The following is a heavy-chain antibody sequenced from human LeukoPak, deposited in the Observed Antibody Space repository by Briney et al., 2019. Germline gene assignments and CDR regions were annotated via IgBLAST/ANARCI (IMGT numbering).Heavy chain of an antibody. CDR3: AKGLGYCSSTSCPFSFDI. J-gene: IGHJ3*02. Sequence: PGGSLRLSCAASGFTFSSYAMSWVRQAPGKGLEWVSAISGSGGSTHYADSVKGRFTISRDNSKNTLYLQMNSLRAEDTAVYYCAKGLGYCSSTSCPFSFDIWGQGTMVTVSS. D-gene: IGHD2-2*01. V-gene: IGHV3-23*01. CDR1: GFTFSSYA. CDR2: ISGSGGST.